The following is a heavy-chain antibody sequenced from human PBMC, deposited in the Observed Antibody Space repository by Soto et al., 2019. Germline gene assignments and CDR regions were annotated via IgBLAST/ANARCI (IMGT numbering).Heavy chain of an antibody. CDR2: IDPSDSYT. D-gene: IGHD6-6*01. CDR3: ARGAYGSSSFHYGMDV. J-gene: IGHJ6*04. Sequence: VESVKISCKGSGYSFTGYWISGGRQMPGKGLESMGRIDPSDSYTNYSPSFQGHVTISADKSISTAYLQWSSLKASDTAMSYCARGAYGSSSFHYGMDVWGKGTTVTVSS. V-gene: IGHV5-10-1*01. CDR1: GYSFTGYW.